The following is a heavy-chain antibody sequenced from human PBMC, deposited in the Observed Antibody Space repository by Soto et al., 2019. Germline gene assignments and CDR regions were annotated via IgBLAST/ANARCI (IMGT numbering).Heavy chain of an antibody. CDR1: GYTFTGYY. V-gene: IGHV1-2*04. CDR2: INPNSGGT. Sequence: QVQLVQSGAEVKKPGASVKVSCKASGYTFTGYYMHWVRQAPGQGLEWMGWINPNSGGTNYAQKFQGWVTMARDTSISTAYMELSRLRFDATAVYYCARAHCGGDCYSGVDYWGQGTLVTVSS. CDR3: ARAHCGGDCYSGVDY. D-gene: IGHD2-21*02. J-gene: IGHJ4*02.